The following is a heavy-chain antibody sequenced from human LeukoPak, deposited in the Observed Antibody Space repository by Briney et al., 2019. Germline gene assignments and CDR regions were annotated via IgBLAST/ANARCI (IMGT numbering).Heavy chain of an antibody. CDR2: ISWNSGSI. CDR1: GFTFDDYA. J-gene: IGHJ3*02. D-gene: IGHD3-9*01. V-gene: IGHV3-9*01. CDR3: AKERYFRAFDI. Sequence: GGSLRLSCAASGFTFDDYAMHWVRQAPGKGLEWVSGISWNSGSIGYADSVKGRFTISRDNAKNSLYLQMNSLRAEDTALYYCAKERYFRAFDIWGQGTMVTVSS.